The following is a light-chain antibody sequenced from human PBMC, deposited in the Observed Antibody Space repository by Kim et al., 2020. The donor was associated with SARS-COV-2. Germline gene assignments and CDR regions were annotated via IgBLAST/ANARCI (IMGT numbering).Light chain of an antibody. Sequence: LSPGQTVSISCSGERLGDKYAFWYQQRSGQSPVLVIYQGDKRPSGIPARFSGFLSGNTATLTISGTQPMDEADYYCQAWDSSTAIFGGGTQLTVL. V-gene: IGLV3-1*01. CDR3: QAWDSSTAI. CDR2: QGD. CDR1: RLGDKY. J-gene: IGLJ2*01.